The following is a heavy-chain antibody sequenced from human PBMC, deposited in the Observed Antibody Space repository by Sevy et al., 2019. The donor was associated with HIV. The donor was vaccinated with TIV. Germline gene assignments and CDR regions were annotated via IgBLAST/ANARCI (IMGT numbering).Heavy chain of an antibody. CDR3: ASTGDNYDSSGYYYVGGGSDY. V-gene: IGHV4-61*02. Sequence: SETLSLTCAVSGGSIGSGSYYWSWIRQPAGKGLEWIGRISTSGSTNYNPSLKSRVAISVDTSKNQFSLKLSSVTAADTAVYYCASTGDNYDSSGYYYVGGGSDYWGQGTLVTVSS. J-gene: IGHJ4*02. D-gene: IGHD3-22*01. CDR1: GGSIGSGSYY. CDR2: ISTSGST.